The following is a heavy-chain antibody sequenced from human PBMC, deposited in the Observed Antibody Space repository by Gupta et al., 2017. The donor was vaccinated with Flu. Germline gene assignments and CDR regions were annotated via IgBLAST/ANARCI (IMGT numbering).Heavy chain of an antibody. V-gene: IGHV3-21*01. CDR2: ISSSSSYI. CDR1: GFTFSSYS. D-gene: IGHD1-26*01. Sequence: EVQLVESGGGLVKPGGSLRLSCAASGFTFSSYSMNWVRQAPGKGLEWVSSISSSSSYIYYADSVKGRFTISRDNAKNSLYLQMNSLRAEDTAVYYCARDPSGSYSQDADYWGQGTLVTVSS. CDR3: ARDPSGSYSQDADY. J-gene: IGHJ4*02.